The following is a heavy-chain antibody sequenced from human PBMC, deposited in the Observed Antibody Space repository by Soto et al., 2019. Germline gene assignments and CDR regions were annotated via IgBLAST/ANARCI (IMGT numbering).Heavy chain of an antibody. V-gene: IGHV1-3*01. D-gene: IGHD4-4*01. J-gene: IGHJ6*02. Sequence: GASVKVSCKASGYTFTSYAMHWVRQAPGQRLEWMGWINAGNGNTKYSQKFQGRVTTTRDTSASTAYMELSSLRSEDTAVYYCARDDSNYVSTAHYYYYGMDVWGQGTTVTVSS. CDR1: GYTFTSYA. CDR2: INAGNGNT. CDR3: ARDDSNYVSTAHYYYYGMDV.